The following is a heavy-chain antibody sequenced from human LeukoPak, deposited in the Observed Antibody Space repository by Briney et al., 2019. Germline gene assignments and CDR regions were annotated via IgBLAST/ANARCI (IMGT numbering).Heavy chain of an antibody. Sequence: GGSLRLSCAASGFTFSSYAMIWVRQAPGKGLEWVSAISDSGGSTYYADSVKGRFTISRDNSKNTLYLQMNSLRAEDTAVYYCAKRAAICSGGSCYSGYFDYWGQGTLVTVSS. D-gene: IGHD2-15*01. V-gene: IGHV3-23*01. J-gene: IGHJ4*02. CDR1: GFTFSSYA. CDR3: AKRAAICSGGSCYSGYFDY. CDR2: ISDSGGST.